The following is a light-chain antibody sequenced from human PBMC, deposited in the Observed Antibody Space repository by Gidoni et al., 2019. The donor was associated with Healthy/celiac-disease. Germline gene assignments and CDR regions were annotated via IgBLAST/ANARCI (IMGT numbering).Light chain of an antibody. J-gene: IGKJ4*01. Sequence: EIVMTQSPATLSVSPGERATLSCRASQSVSSNLDWYQQKPGQAPRLLIYGASTRATGIPARFSGSGSGTEFTLTISSLQSEDFAVYYCQQYNNWPPEVTFGGGTKVEIK. V-gene: IGKV3-15*01. CDR1: QSVSSN. CDR3: QQYNNWPPEVT. CDR2: GAS.